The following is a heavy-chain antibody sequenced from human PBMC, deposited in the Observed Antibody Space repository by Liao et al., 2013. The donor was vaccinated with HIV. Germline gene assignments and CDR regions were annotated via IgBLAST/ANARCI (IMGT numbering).Heavy chain of an antibody. J-gene: IGHJ3*02. CDR3: ARVFDGSSYYSVYAFDI. CDR2: IYYSGST. V-gene: IGHV4-59*01. D-gene: IGHD3-22*01. Sequence: QVQLQESGPGLVKPSETLSLTCTVSGGSISSYYWSWIRQPPGKGLEWIGYIYYSGSTNYNPSLKSRVTISVDTSKNQFSLKLRSATAADTAVYYCARVFDGSSYYSVYAFDIWGPGTWSPSPQ. CDR1: GGSISSYY.